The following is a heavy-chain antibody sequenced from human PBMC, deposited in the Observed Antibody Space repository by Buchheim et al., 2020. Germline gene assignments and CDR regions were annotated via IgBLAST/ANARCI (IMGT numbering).Heavy chain of an antibody. CDR3: AKDEFPTVAAAGTTPGN. J-gene: IGHJ4*02. Sequence: EVQLVESGGGLVQPGGSLRLSCAASGFTFSHYSMNWVRQAPGKGLEWVSAITGSGGSTYYADSVKGRFTISRDNSKNTLYLQMNSLRAEDTAVYYCAKDEFPTVAAAGTTPGNWGQGTL. CDR1: GFTFSHYS. CDR2: ITGSGGST. V-gene: IGHV3-23*04. D-gene: IGHD6-13*01.